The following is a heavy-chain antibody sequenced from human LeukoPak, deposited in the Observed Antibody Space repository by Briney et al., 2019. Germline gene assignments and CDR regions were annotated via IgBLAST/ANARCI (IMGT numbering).Heavy chain of an antibody. CDR2: IYSGGST. V-gene: IGHV3-53*01. CDR3: ARARHYDSSDYYYGY. CDR1: GFTVSSNY. Sequence: GGSLRLSCAASGFTVSSNYMSWVRQAPGKGLEWVSVIYSGGSTYYADSVKGRFTISRDNSKNTLYLQMNSLRAEDTAVYYCARARHYDSSDYYYGYWGQGTLVTVSS. J-gene: IGHJ4*02. D-gene: IGHD3-22*01.